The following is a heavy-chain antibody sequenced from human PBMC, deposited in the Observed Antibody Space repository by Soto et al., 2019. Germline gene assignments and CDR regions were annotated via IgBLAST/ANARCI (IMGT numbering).Heavy chain of an antibody. J-gene: IGHJ3*02. CDR2: IKSKTDGGTT. V-gene: IGHV3-15*01. CDR1: VFTFSNAW. CDR3: TTFVFGAFDI. D-gene: IGHD3-3*01. Sequence: VGSLRLSCAASVFTFSNAWMSWVRQAPGKGLEWVGRIKSKTDGGTTDYAAPVKGRFTISRDDSKNTLYLQTNSLKTEDTAVYYCTTFVFGAFDIWGQGTMVIVSS.